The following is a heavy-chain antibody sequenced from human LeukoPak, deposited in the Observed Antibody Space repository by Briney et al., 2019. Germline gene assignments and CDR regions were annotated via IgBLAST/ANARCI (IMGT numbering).Heavy chain of an antibody. V-gene: IGHV5-51*01. J-gene: IGHJ4*02. CDR1: GYSFTNYW. CDR3: ARGSSTWYFDY. D-gene: IGHD6-13*01. Sequence: GESLKISCKASGYSFTNYWIGWVRQIPGKGLEWMGIIYTVDSDTTYSPSFQGQVTISADKSISTAYLQLSSLRASDTAMYYCARGSSTWYFDYWGQGTLVTVSS. CDR2: IYTVDSDT.